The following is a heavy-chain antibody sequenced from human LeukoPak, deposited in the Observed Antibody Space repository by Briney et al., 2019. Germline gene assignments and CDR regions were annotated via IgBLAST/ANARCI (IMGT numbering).Heavy chain of an antibody. V-gene: IGHV3-74*01. CDR1: GFTFDDYA. CDR2: INSDGSST. J-gene: IGHJ5*02. CDR3: ARDGRSGPTNCFDP. D-gene: IGHD2-15*01. Sequence: PGGSLRLSCAASGFTFDDYAMHWVRQAPGKGLVWVSRINSDGSSTSYADSVKGRFTISRDNAKNTLYLQMNSLRAEDTAMYYCARDGRSGPTNCFDPWGQGTLVTVSS.